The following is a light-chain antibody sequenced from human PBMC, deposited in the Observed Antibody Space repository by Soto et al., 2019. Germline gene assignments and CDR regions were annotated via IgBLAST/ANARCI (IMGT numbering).Light chain of an antibody. J-gene: IGKJ5*01. Sequence: EIVMTQSPGTLSVSPGERATLSCRASQTVSRHLAWYQQKPGQAPRLLIFGASTRATGIPDRFSGSGSGTDFTLTISSLQSEDFAVYYCQQYNTWPLITFRPGTRLDIK. V-gene: IGKV3-15*01. CDR3: QQYNTWPLIT. CDR1: QTVSRH. CDR2: GAS.